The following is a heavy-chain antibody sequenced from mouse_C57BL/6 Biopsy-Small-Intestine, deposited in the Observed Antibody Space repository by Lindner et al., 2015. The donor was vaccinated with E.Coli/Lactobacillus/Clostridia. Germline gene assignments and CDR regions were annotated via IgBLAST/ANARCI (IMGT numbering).Heavy chain of an antibody. V-gene: IGHV9-1*02. J-gene: IGHJ1*03. Sequence: VKVSCKASGYTFTNYPINWVRQAPGQGLEWMGWINTNTGSPTYAQGFTGRFVFSLDTAASTAYLQISSLKSEDSAVYYCARVQRGLLAAYRYHYMDVWATGTTVTVSS. CDR2: INTNTGSP. CDR3: ARVQRGLLAAYRYHYMDV. D-gene: IGHD1-1*01. CDR1: GYTFTNYP.